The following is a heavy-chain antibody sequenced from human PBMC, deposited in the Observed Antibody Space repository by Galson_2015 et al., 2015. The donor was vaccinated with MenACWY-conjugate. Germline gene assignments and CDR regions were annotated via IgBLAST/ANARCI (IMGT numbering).Heavy chain of an antibody. Sequence: SLRLSCAASGFTFSSYEMNWVRQAPGKGLEWVSYISSSGNTIYYADSVKGRFTISRDNSKNSLYLQMNSLRAEDTAVYYCARGVYESSGYYVPWGQATLVTVSS. CDR1: GFTFSSYE. J-gene: IGHJ5*02. CDR3: ARGVYESSGYYVP. CDR2: ISSSGNTI. V-gene: IGHV3-48*03. D-gene: IGHD3-22*01.